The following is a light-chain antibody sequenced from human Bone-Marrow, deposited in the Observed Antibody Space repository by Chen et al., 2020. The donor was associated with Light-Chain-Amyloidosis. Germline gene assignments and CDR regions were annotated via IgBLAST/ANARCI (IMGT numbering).Light chain of an antibody. Sequence: EIVMTQSPATLSVSPGESATLSCRASQNINNNFAWYQQKPGQAPRLLMHGASTRATGIPARFSGSGSGTEFTLSISSLQPEDFAEYYCQQRNSWALAYGGGTKVEI. V-gene: IGKV3-15*01. CDR2: GAS. J-gene: IGKJ4*01. CDR3: QQRNSWALA. CDR1: QNINNN.